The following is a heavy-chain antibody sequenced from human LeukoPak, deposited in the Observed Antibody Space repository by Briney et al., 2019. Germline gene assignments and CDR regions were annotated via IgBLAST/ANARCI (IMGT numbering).Heavy chain of an antibody. CDR2: TTGTSVTT. J-gene: IGHJ4*02. D-gene: IGHD6-19*01. V-gene: IGHV3-23*01. CDR1: GFTFSDYA. CDR3: AKHHGHWSVGWYSDY. Sequence: GGSLRLSCAASGFTFSDYAMNWVRQAPGKGLEWASTTTGTSVTTYYADSVKGRFTISRDNSKNTLYLQMNSLRVEDTAVYYCAKHHGHWSVGWYSDYWGQGTLVTVSS.